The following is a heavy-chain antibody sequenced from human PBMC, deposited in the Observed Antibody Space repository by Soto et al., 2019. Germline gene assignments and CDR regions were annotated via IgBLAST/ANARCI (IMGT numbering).Heavy chain of an antibody. CDR2: IWYDGSNK. D-gene: IGHD3-10*01. J-gene: IGHJ6*02. V-gene: IGHV3-33*01. Sequence: QVQLVESGGGVVQPGRSLRLSCAASGFTFSSYGMHWVRQAPGKGLEWVAVIWYDGSNKYYADSVKGRFTISRDNSKNTLYLQMNSLRAEDTAVYYCAREVIVRWLGGLGVRYYGMDVWGQGTTVTVSS. CDR1: GFTFSSYG. CDR3: AREVIVRWLGGLGVRYYGMDV.